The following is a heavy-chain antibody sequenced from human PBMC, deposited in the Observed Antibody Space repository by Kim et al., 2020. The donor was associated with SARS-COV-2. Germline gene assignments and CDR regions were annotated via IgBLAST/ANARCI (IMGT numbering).Heavy chain of an antibody. CDR3: AREDEGDSVDY. J-gene: IGHJ4*02. Sequence: YADYAKDRFNIPRDNSKNTVYLQMYSLRAEDTAVYYCAREDEGDSVDYWGQGTPVTVSS. D-gene: IGHD2-21*02. V-gene: IGHV3-30*01.